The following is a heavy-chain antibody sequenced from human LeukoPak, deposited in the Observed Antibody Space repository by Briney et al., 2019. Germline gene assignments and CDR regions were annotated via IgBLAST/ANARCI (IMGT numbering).Heavy chain of an antibody. V-gene: IGHV3-30*01. CDR3: ATDPLGYCTNGVCAFEGYFDY. CDR2: ISYDGSNK. J-gene: IGHJ4*02. Sequence: GGSLRLSCAASGFTFSSYAMHWVRQAPGKGLEWVAVISYDGSNKYYADSVKGRFTISRDNSKNTLCLQMNSLRAEDTAVYYCATDPLGYCTNGVCAFEGYFDYWGQGTLVTVSS. D-gene: IGHD2-8*01. CDR1: GFTFSSYA.